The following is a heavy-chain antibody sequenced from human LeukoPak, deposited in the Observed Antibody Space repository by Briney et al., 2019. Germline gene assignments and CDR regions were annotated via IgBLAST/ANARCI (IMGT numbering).Heavy chain of an antibody. CDR2: IYYSGST. CDR3: ARHIPYYYYYYIDV. V-gene: IGHV4-39*01. J-gene: IGHJ6*03. CDR1: GGSISSSSYH. Sequence: SETLSLTCTVSGGSISSSSYHWGWIRQPPGKGLEWIGSIYYSGSTYYNPSLKSRVTISVDTSENQFSLKLSSVTAADTAVYYCARHIPYYYYYYIDVWGKGNTVTVSS.